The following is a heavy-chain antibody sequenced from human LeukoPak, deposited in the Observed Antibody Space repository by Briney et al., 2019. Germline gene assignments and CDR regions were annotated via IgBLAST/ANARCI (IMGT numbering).Heavy chain of an antibody. V-gene: IGHV3-48*02. CDR1: GFTFSSYS. CDR2: ISSSSSTI. J-gene: IGHJ4*02. CDR3: AREGFVDSSGYFNY. Sequence: PGGSLRLSCAASGFTFSSYSMNWVRQAPGKGLEWVSYISSSSSTIYYADSVKGRFTISRDNAKNSLYLQMNSLRDEDTAVYYCAREGFVDSSGYFNYWGQGTLVTVSS. D-gene: IGHD3-22*01.